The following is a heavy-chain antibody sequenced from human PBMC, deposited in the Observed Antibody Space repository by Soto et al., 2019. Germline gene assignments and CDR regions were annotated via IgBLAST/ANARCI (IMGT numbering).Heavy chain of an antibody. CDR3: AQFRDCGGSRCEPSPPLDL. CDR2: ITPSNGHT. Sequence: QDQLVQSGVEVKRPGASVKVSCKASGYSFSTHGISWVRQAPGQGLEWMGWITPSNGHTNYEQKFQGRVTMTTDTSPTAGSMEVRSLRSADRAVYYCAQFRDCGGSRCEPSPPLDLWGQGTLVTVSS. CDR1: GYSFSTHG. V-gene: IGHV1-18*01. J-gene: IGHJ3*01. D-gene: IGHD2-21*01.